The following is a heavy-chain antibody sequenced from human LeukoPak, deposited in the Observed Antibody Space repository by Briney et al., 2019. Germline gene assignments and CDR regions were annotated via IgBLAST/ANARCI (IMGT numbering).Heavy chain of an antibody. D-gene: IGHD3-3*01. V-gene: IGHV4-61*08. J-gene: IGHJ6*03. CDR3: ARSHSFGVAASWGAYYYYMDV. Sequence: SQTLSLTCTVSGGSISSGGYYWSWIRQPPGKGLEWIGYIYYSGSTNYNPSLKSRVTISVDTSKNQFSLKLSSVTAEDTAVYYCARSHSFGVAASWGAYYYYMDVWGKGTTVTVSS. CDR2: IYYSGST. CDR1: GGSISSGGYY.